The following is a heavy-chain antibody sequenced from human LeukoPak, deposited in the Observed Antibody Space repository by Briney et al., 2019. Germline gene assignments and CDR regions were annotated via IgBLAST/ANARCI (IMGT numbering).Heavy chain of an antibody. Sequence: ASVKVSCKASGYTFTRYYMHWVRQPPGQGLEWMGIINPSGGSTSYAQKFQGRVTMTRDTSTSTVYMELSSLRSEDTAVYYCASEDIVVVPAARALDYWGQGTLVTVSS. J-gene: IGHJ4*02. CDR2: INPSGGST. CDR3: ASEDIVVVPAARALDY. CDR1: GYTFTRYY. D-gene: IGHD2-2*01. V-gene: IGHV1-46*01.